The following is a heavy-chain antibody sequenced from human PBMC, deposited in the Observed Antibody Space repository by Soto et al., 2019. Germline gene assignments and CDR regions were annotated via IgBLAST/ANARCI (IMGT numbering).Heavy chain of an antibody. CDR3: AILSN. Sequence: EVQLVETGGGLIQPGGSLRLSCAASGFTVSSHYMNWVRQAPGKGLEWLSIIYSDGTTNYADSVKGRFTISRDNFKNTLSLQMNNLRAEDTAVYYCAILSNWGQGTLVTVSS. J-gene: IGHJ4*02. D-gene: IGHD6-6*01. CDR2: IYSDGTT. V-gene: IGHV3-53*02. CDR1: GFTVSSHY.